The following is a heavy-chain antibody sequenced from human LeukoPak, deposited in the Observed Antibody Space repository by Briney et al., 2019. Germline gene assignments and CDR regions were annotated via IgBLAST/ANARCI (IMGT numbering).Heavy chain of an antibody. CDR1: GGSFSGYY. Sequence: SETLSLTCAVYGGSFSGYYWSWIRQPPGKGLEWIGEINHSGSTNYNPSLKSRVTISADTSKNQFSLKLSSVTAADTAVYYCARGFHVLRYFDWLLYPCYFDYWGQGTLVTVSS. J-gene: IGHJ4*02. CDR2: INHSGST. V-gene: IGHV4-34*01. D-gene: IGHD3-9*01. CDR3: ARGFHVLRYFDWLLYPCYFDY.